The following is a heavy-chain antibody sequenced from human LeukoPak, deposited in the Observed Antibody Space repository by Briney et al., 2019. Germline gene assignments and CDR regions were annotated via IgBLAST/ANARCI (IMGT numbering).Heavy chain of an antibody. J-gene: IGHJ4*02. CDR1: GFTFSSYA. CDR3: TTDPTPSIIAARPSFDY. D-gene: IGHD6-6*01. Sequence: GGSLRLSCAASGFTFSSYAMSWVRQAPGKGLEWVGRIKSKTDGGTTDYAAPVKGRFTISRDDSKNTLYLQMNSLKTEDTAVYYCTTDPTPSIIAARPSFDYWGQGTLVTVSS. V-gene: IGHV3-15*01. CDR2: IKSKTDGGTT.